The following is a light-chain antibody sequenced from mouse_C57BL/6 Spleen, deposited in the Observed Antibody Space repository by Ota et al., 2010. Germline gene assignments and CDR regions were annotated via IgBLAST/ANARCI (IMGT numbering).Light chain of an antibody. Sequence: DILMTQSPSSMSVSLGDTVSITCHASQGISSNIGWLQQKPGKSFKLLIYKVSNRFSGVPDRFSGSGSGADYSLTISSLESEDFADYYCVQYAQFPYTFGGGTKLEIK. CDR1: QGISSN. J-gene: IGKJ2*01. CDR2: KVS. V-gene: IGKV14-100*01. CDR3: VQYAQFPYT.